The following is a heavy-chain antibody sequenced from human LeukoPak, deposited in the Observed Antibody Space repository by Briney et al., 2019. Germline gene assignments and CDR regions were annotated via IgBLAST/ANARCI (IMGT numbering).Heavy chain of an antibody. J-gene: IGHJ6*02. Sequence: SETLSLTCTVSGGSISSYYWSWIRQPPGKGLEWIGYIYYSGSTNYNPSLKSRVTISVDTSKNQFSLKLSSVTAADTAVYYCARAGSDYDFWSGYPSNGMDVCGQGTTVTVSS. D-gene: IGHD3-3*01. CDR3: ARAGSDYDFWSGYPSNGMDV. CDR1: GGSISSYY. V-gene: IGHV4-59*01. CDR2: IYYSGST.